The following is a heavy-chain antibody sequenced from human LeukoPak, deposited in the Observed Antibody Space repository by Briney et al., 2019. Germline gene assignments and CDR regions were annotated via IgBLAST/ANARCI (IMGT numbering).Heavy chain of an antibody. CDR3: TRADYYGSGSQRGVFDI. V-gene: IGHV4-59*01. J-gene: IGHJ3*02. CDR2: IYFSGRP. Sequence: SETLSLTCTVSGGSISSYYWSWIRQPPGKGLEWIGYIYFSGRPNYNPSLKGRVTISVDTSKNQFSLKLASVTAADTAVYYCTRADYYGSGSQRGVFDIWGQGTMVTVSS. D-gene: IGHD3-10*01. CDR1: GGSISSYY.